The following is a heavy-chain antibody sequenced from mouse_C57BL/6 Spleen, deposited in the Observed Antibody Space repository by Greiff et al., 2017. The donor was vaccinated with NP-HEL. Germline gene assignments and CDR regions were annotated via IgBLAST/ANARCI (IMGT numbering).Heavy chain of an antibody. Sequence: EVKLMESGGDLVKPGGSLKLSCAASGFTFSSYGMSWVRQTPDKRLEWVATISSGGSYTYYPDSVKGRFTISRDNAKNTLYLQMSSLKSEDTAMYYCARQRDYYGSIYFDYWGQGTTLTVSS. CDR2: ISSGGSYT. J-gene: IGHJ2*01. D-gene: IGHD1-1*01. CDR1: GFTFSSYG. V-gene: IGHV5-6*01. CDR3: ARQRDYYGSIYFDY.